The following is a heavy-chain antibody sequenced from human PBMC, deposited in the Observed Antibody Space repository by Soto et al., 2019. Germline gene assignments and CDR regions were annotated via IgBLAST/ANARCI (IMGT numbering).Heavy chain of an antibody. V-gene: IGHV3-33*08. J-gene: IGHJ5*02. Sequence: GGSLRLSCAASGFTFSSYGMHWVRQAPGKGLEWVAVIWYDGSNKYYADSVKGRFTISRDNSKNTLYLQMNSLRAEDTAVYYCARDIHRFSYITGTNWFDPWGQGTLVTVSS. CDR3: ARDIHRFSYITGTNWFDP. CDR1: GFTFSSYG. CDR2: IWYDGSNK. D-gene: IGHD1-7*01.